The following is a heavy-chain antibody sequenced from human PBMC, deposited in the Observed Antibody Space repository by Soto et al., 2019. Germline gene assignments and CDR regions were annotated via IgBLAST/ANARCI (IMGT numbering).Heavy chain of an antibody. Sequence: ASVKVSCKASGYTFTSYAMHWVRQAPGQRLEWMGWINAGSGNTKYSQKFQGRVTMTRDTSISTAYMELSRLRSDDTAVYYCERDYDFWSGYYNQNYYYYSGMDVWGQGTTVTVSS. V-gene: IGHV1-3*01. CDR1: GYTFTSYA. CDR3: ERDYDFWSGYYNQNYYYYSGMDV. J-gene: IGHJ6*02. D-gene: IGHD3-3*01. CDR2: INAGSGNT.